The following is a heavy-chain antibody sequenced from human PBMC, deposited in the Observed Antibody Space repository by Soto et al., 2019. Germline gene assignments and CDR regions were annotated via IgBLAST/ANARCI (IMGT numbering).Heavy chain of an antibody. CDR2: ISHSGDT. D-gene: IGHD6-13*01. CDR3: ARTYSSSWYTDTFDY. V-gene: IGHV4-39*01. CDR1: GDSITSPDFY. Sequence: ASETLSLTCTVSGDSITSPDFYWGWIRRPPGQGLEWIGTISHSGDTFYNPPLKSRLTMSLDASKNQFSMRLTSVTAADTAVYYCARTYSSSWYTDTFDYGGQGTLLTVSS. J-gene: IGHJ4*02.